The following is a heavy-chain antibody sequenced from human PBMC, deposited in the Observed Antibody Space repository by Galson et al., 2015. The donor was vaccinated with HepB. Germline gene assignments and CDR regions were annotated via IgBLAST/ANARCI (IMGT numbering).Heavy chain of an antibody. CDR3: AKFYHDILTGYPDY. J-gene: IGHJ4*02. CDR1: GFTFSSYA. CDR2: ISGSGGST. Sequence: SLRLSCAASGFTFSSYAMSWVRQAPGKGLEWVSAISGSGGSTYYADSVKGRFTISRDNSKNTLYLQMNSLRAEDTAVYYCAKFYHDILTGYPDYWGQGTLVTVSS. D-gene: IGHD3-9*01. V-gene: IGHV3-23*01.